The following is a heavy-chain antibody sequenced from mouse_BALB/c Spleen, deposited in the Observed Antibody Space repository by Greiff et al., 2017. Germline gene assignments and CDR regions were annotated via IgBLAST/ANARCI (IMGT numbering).Heavy chain of an antibody. CDR1: GFTFSDYY. D-gene: IGHD2-4*01. V-gene: IGHV5-4*02. CDR3: ARDGLRRDAWFAY. J-gene: IGHJ3*01. Sequence: EVQLVESGGGLVKPGGSLKLSCAASGFTFSDYYMYWVRQTPEKRLEWVATISDGGSYTYYPDSVKGRFTISRDNAKNNLYLQMSSLKSEDTAMYYCARDGLRRDAWFAYWGQGTLVTVSA. CDR2: ISDGGSYT.